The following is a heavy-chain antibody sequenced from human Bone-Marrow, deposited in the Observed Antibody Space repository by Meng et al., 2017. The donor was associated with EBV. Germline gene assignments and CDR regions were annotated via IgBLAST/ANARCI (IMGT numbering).Heavy chain of an antibody. D-gene: IGHD2-21*02. V-gene: IGHV4-4*02. CDR2: IYHSGST. J-gene: IGHJ5*02. CDR3: ARAWSVTSGFDP. Sequence: GQLGEPGPGLVNPSGTLSLTCAGSGGSISSSNWWSWVRQPPGKGLEWIGEIYHSGSTNYNPSLKSRVTISVDKSKNQFSLKLSSVTAADTAVYYCARAWSVTSGFDPWGQGTLVTVSS. CDR1: GGSISSSNW.